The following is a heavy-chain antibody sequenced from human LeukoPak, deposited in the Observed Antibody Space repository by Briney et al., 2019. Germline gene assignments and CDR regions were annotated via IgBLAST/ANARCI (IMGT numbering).Heavy chain of an antibody. V-gene: IGHV4-39*07. D-gene: IGHD5-24*01. CDR2: IYSTGTT. J-gene: IGHJ6*02. Sequence: SETLSLTCSVSGGSISSSSYDWGWIRQPPGKGLEWIGTIYSTGTTNYNPSLKSRVTISVDKSKNQFSLKLSSVTAADTAVYYCAGGEMAKYYYGMDVWGQGTTVTVSS. CDR3: AGGEMAKYYYGMDV. CDR1: GGSISSSSYD.